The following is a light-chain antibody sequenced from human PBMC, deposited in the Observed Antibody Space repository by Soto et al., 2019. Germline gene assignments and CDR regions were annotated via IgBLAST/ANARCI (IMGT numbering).Light chain of an antibody. CDR3: QQWGGSPR. J-gene: IGKJ1*01. CDR2: GAS. CDR1: QRVSSN. V-gene: IGKV3-15*01. Sequence: IVMAQSPAPLSVLPGGRATLTCSASQRVSSNLAWYQQKRGQAPRLLIYGASTRATGIPDRFSGSGSGTDFTLTISRLEPDDFAMYYCQQWGGSPRFGQGTKA.